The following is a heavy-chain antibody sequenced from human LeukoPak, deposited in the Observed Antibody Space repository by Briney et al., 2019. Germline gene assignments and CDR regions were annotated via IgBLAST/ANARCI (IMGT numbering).Heavy chain of an antibody. CDR2: ISWNSGSI. V-gene: IGHV3-9*01. CDR1: GFTFDDYA. Sequence: PGRSLRLSCAASGFTFDDYAMHWVRQAPGKGLEWVSGISWNSGSIGYADSVKGRFTIARDNAKNSLYLQMNSLRAEDTALYYCAKETIGYSGSPRGWFDPWGQGTLVTVSS. CDR3: AKETIGYSGSPRGWFDP. D-gene: IGHD1-26*01. J-gene: IGHJ5*02.